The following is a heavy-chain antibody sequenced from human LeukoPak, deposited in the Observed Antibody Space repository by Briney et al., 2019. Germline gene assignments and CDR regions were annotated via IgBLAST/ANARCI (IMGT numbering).Heavy chain of an antibody. J-gene: IGHJ5*02. CDR3: AVTMDCSGGSCPIYT. CDR1: GGSISSYY. Sequence: PPETLSLTCTVSGGSISSYYWSWIRQPPGKGLEWIGYIYYSGSTNYNPSLKSRVTIPVDTSKNQFSLKLSSVTAADTAVYYCAVTMDCSGGSCPIYTWGQGTLVTVSS. V-gene: IGHV4-59*01. D-gene: IGHD2-15*01. CDR2: IYYSGST.